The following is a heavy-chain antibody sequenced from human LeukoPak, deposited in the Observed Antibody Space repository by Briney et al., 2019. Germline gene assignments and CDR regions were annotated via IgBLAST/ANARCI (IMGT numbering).Heavy chain of an antibody. CDR2: ISSSSSTI. Sequence: PGGSLRLSCAASGFTFSSYSMNWVRQAPGKGPEWVSYISSSSSTIYYADSVKGRFTISRDNAKNSLYLQMNSLRAEDTAVYYCAKDIRGYYDSSGYYDYWGQGTLVTVSS. J-gene: IGHJ4*02. CDR1: GFTFSSYS. V-gene: IGHV3-48*01. D-gene: IGHD3-22*01. CDR3: AKDIRGYYDSSGYYDY.